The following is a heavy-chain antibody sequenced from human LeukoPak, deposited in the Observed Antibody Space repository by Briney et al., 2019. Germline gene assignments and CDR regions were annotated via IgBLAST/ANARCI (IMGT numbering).Heavy chain of an antibody. CDR2: IIPILGIA. D-gene: IGHD3-9*01. J-gene: IGHJ6*02. CDR1: GGTFSSYA. V-gene: IGHV1-69*04. CDR3: ARYFDWLLSTPYYGMDV. Sequence: ASVKVSCKASGGTFSSYAISWVRQAPGQGLEWMGRIIPILGIANYAQKFQGRVTITADKSASTAYMELSSLRSEDTAVYYCARYFDWLLSTPYYGMDVWGQGTTVTVSS.